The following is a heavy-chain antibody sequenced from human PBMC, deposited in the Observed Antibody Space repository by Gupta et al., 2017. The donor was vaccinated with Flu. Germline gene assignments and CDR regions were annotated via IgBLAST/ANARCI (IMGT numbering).Heavy chain of an antibody. CDR1: GGTFSRYV. Sequence: QVQLVQSGAEVKNPGSAVKVSCKASGGTFSRYVITWVRQAPGQGLEWMGEITPMFGTANYAQKFQGRVTITADESTSTVYMELNTLRSEDTAVFYCARGRSTVSASSYFFDLWGQGTLVAV. CDR2: ITPMFGTA. CDR3: ARGRSTVSASSYFFDL. D-gene: IGHD2-15*01. V-gene: IGHV1-69*01. J-gene: IGHJ4*01.